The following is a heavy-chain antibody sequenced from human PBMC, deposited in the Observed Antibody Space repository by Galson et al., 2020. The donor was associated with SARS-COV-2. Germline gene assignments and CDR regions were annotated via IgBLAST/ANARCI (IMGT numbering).Heavy chain of an antibody. V-gene: IGHV4-4*02. Sequence: SETLSLTCAVSGGSISSSDRWGWVRQPQGKGLEWIGEIYNSGYINYNTSIKSRVTMSVDTSKNQFSLKLSSVTAADTALYYCSRMIVTAYYFSYMDVWGKGTTVTVSS. J-gene: IGHJ6*03. CDR1: GGSISSSDR. CDR2: IYNSGYI. CDR3: SRMIVTAYYFSYMDV. D-gene: IGHD2-21*02.